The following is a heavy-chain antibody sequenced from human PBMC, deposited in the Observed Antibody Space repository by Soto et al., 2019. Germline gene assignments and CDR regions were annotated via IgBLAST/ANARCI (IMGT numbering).Heavy chain of an antibody. CDR3: ARGVEVAGFYFDY. Sequence: EVQLVESGGGLIQPGGSLRLSCAASALTVTHNYMSWVRQAPGKGLEWVSVLYSSGTTYYADSVKGRFTISRDSSKNTVYVQMNSLRAEDTAVYYCARGVEVAGFYFDYWGQGTLGALSS. D-gene: IGHD6-19*01. J-gene: IGHJ4*02. V-gene: IGHV3-53*01. CDR2: LYSSGTT. CDR1: ALTVTHNY.